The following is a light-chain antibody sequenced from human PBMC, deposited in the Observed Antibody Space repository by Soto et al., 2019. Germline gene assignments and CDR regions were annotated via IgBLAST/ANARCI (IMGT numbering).Light chain of an antibody. J-gene: IGLJ2*01. CDR2: GTT. CDR3: QSYDSSLSGSV. V-gene: IGLV1-40*01. CDR1: SSNIGTGYD. Sequence: QSVLTQPPSVSGAPGQRVTISCTGSSSNIGTGYDVHWYQRLPGTAPKLLIYGTTNRPSGVPDRFSGSKSGTSASLAITGLQAEDEADYSCQSYDSSLSGSVFGGGTKLTVL.